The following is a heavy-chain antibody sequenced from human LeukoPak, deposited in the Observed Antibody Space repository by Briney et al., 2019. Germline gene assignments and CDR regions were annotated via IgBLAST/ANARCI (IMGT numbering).Heavy chain of an antibody. D-gene: IGHD1-14*01. CDR1: GYTFTSYG. V-gene: IGHV1-18*01. Sequence: ASVKVSCKSSGYTFTSYGISWVRQAPGQGLEGMGCISAYNGNTNYAQKLQGRVTMTTDTSTSTAYMELRRLRSDDTAVYYCAGMNQDYSFDYWGQGTLVTVSS. CDR2: ISAYNGNT. CDR3: AGMNQDYSFDY. J-gene: IGHJ4*02.